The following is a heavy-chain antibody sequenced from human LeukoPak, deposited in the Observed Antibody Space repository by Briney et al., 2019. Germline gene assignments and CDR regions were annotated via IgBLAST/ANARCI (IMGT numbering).Heavy chain of an antibody. V-gene: IGHV5-10-1*01. CDR2: IGPSDSYT. J-gene: IGHJ4*02. Sequence: GESLKISCKGSGYSFTSYWISWVRQMPGKGLEWMGRIGPSDSYTNYSPSFQGHVTISADKSISTAYLQWSSLKASDTAMYYCARHPHRITMVRGVISPALVDYWGQGTLVTVSS. CDR3: ARHPHRITMVRGVISPALVDY. CDR1: GYSFTSYW. D-gene: IGHD3-10*01.